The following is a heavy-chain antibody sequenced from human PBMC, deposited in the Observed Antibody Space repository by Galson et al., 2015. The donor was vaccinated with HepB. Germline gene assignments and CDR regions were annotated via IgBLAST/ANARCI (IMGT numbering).Heavy chain of an antibody. CDR2: IKSKTDGGTT. J-gene: IGHJ4*02. Sequence: SLRLSCAASGFTFSNAWMSWVRQAPGKGLEWVGRIKSKTDGGTTDYAAPVKGRFTISRDDSKNTLYLQMNSLKTEDTAVYYCTTDQYYYGSGSYSHWGQGTLVTVSS. D-gene: IGHD3-10*01. V-gene: IGHV3-15*01. CDR3: TTDQYYYGSGSYSH. CDR1: GFTFSNAW.